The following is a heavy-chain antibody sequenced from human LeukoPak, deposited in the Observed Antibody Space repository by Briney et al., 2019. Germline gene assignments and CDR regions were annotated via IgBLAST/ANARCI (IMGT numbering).Heavy chain of an antibody. CDR1: GGSISSYY. J-gene: IGHJ4*02. Sequence: PSETLSLTCTVXGGSISSYYWSWIRQPPGKGLEWIGYIYYSGSTNYNPSLKSRVTISVDTSKNQFSLKLSSVTAADTAVYYCAIYRYSSSWYYFGYWGQGTLVTVSS. V-gene: IGHV4-59*01. D-gene: IGHD6-13*01. CDR3: AIYRYSSSWYYFGY. CDR2: IYYSGST.